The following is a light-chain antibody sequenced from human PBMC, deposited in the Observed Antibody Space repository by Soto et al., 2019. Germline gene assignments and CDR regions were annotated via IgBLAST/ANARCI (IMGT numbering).Light chain of an antibody. J-gene: IGKJ1*01. Sequence: EIVLTQSPGTLSLSPGERATLSCRASQRISNSYLAWYQQKPGQAPRLLLYDASSRATGIPDRFSGGGSGADFTLTISSLHPEDFAVYYCQQYDSLPPWTGGQGTQVDIK. V-gene: IGKV3-20*01. CDR2: DAS. CDR3: QQYDSLPPWT. CDR1: QRISNSY.